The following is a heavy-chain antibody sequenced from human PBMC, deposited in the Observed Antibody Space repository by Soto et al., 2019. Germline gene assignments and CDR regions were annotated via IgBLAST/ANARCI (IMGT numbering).Heavy chain of an antibody. D-gene: IGHD2-2*01. J-gene: IGHJ4*02. V-gene: IGHV4-34*01. Sequence: PSETLSLTCAVYGGSFSGYYWSWIRQPPGKGLEWIGEINHSGSTNYNPSLKSRVTISVDTSKNQFSLKLSSVTAADTAVYYCARGHRRYCSSTSCYSSQLSGRRTEKNPRHYYFDYWGQGTLVTVSS. CDR2: INHSGST. CDR3: ARGHRRYCSSTSCYSSQLSGRRTEKNPRHYYFDY. CDR1: GGSFSGYY.